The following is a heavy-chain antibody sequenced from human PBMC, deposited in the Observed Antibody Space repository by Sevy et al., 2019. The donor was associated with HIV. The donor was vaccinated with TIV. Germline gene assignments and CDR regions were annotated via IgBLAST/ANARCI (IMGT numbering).Heavy chain of an antibody. CDR2: ISGSGGST. D-gene: IGHD6-19*01. CDR3: AKPTGRGSGWYGGWFDP. J-gene: IGHJ5*02. V-gene: IGHV3-23*01. Sequence: GGSLRLSCAASGFTFSSYAMSWVRQAPGKGLEWVSAISGSGGSTYYADSVKGRFTISRDNSKNTLYLQMNSLRAEDTAVYYCAKPTGRGSGWYGGWFDPWGQGTLVTVSS. CDR1: GFTFSSYA.